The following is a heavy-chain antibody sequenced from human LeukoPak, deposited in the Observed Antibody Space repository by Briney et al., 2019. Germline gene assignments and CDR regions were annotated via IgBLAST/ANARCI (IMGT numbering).Heavy chain of an antibody. Sequence: SETLSLTCTVSGYSISSGYYWGWIRQPPGKGLEWVGSIYHSGSTYYNPSLKSRVTISVDTSKNQFSLKLSSVTAADTAVYYCAREMGYSSSWTPFDYWGQGTLVTVSS. J-gene: IGHJ4*02. CDR1: GYSISSGYY. CDR3: AREMGYSSSWTPFDY. CDR2: IYHSGST. D-gene: IGHD6-13*01. V-gene: IGHV4-38-2*02.